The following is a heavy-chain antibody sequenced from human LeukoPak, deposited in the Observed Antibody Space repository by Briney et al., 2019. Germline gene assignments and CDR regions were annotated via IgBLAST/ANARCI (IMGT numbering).Heavy chain of an antibody. Sequence: PGGSLRLSCAASGFTFSSYAMSWVRQAPGKGVEWIGNIYYSGSTYYNPSLKSRITISIDTSKNQFSLKLGSVTAADTAVYYCARRRGGSSSSGRNAFDIWGQGTMVTVSS. CDR3: ARRRGGSSSSGRNAFDI. CDR1: GFTFSSYA. D-gene: IGHD1-26*01. V-gene: IGHV4-39*01. J-gene: IGHJ3*02. CDR2: IYYSGST.